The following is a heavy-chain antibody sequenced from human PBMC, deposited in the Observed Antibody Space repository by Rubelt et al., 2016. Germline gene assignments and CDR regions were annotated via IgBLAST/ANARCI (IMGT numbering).Heavy chain of an antibody. D-gene: IGHD3-16*01. CDR3: AREDYDSKRGHFDY. J-gene: IGHJ4*02. V-gene: IGHV4-4*07. Sequence: QVQLQESGPGLVKPSETLSLICTVSSDSISSYYWSWIRQPAGKGLAWIGRMYTSGSPNYNPSLKSRVSMSVDQSKGQFPLKLSSVTAADTAVYYGAREDYDSKRGHFDYWGQGTLVTDSS. CDR1: SDSISSYY. CDR2: MYTSGSP.